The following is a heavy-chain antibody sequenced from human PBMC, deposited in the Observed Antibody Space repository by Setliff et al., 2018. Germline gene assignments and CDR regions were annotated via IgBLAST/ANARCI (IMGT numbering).Heavy chain of an antibody. Sequence: SETLSLTCTVSGGSISSHYWSWIRQPPGKGLEWIGYIYYSGSTNYNPSLKSRVTISVDTSKNQFSLKLTSVTAADTAVYYCARGHQNWFDPWGQGILVTVSS. CDR1: GGSISSHY. CDR2: IYYSGST. J-gene: IGHJ5*02. V-gene: IGHV4-59*11. CDR3: ARGHQNWFDP. D-gene: IGHD2-2*01.